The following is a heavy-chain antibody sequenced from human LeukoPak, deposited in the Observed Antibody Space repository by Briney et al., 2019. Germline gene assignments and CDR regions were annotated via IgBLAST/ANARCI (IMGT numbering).Heavy chain of an antibody. D-gene: IGHD4-11*01. CDR3: AKERATTTSFDY. CDR2: FGNSGSA. CDR1: GGSISSYY. V-gene: IGHV4-4*08. J-gene: IGHJ4*02. Sequence: SETLSLTCTVSGGSISSYYWSWIRQPPGKGLEWIGCFGNSGSANYNPSLKSRVTISVDTSKNQFSLKLNSVTAADTAVYFCAKERATTTSFDYWGQGTLVTVSS.